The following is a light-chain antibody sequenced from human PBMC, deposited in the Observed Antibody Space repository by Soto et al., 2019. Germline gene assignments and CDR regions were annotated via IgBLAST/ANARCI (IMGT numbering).Light chain of an antibody. Sequence: EIVLTQSPGTLSLSPGERATLSCRASQSVSSNYLAWYQQKPGQAPRPLIYGASSRATGIPDRFSGSGAGTDFTLTISRLESEDFAVYYCQKNGSSPWTFGQGTKGEIK. V-gene: IGKV3-20*01. CDR2: GAS. CDR1: QSVSSNY. J-gene: IGKJ1*01. CDR3: QKNGSSPWT.